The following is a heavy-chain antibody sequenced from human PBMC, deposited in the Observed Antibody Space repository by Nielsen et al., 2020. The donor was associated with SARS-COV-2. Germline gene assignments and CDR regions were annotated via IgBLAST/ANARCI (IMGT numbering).Heavy chain of an antibody. Sequence: GGSLRLSCAASGFTFSSYAMSWVRQAPGKGLEWVSVIYSGGSSTYYADPVKGRFTISRDNSKNTLYLQMNSLRAEDTAVYYCATSTSFDYWGQGTLVTVSS. V-gene: IGHV3-23*03. CDR2: IYSGGSST. CDR1: GFTFSSYA. J-gene: IGHJ4*02. CDR3: ATSTSFDY.